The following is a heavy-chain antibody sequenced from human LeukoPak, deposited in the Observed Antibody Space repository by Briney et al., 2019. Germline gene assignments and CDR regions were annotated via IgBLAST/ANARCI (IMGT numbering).Heavy chain of an antibody. Sequence: PGGSLRLSCAASGLTFSSYWMSWVRQAPGKGLEWVANIKQDGSEKYYVDSVKGRFTISRDNAKNSLYLQMNSLRAEDTAVYYCAREDIVVVPAAMDVWGKGTTVTVSS. CDR3: AREDIVVVPAAMDV. V-gene: IGHV3-7*03. D-gene: IGHD2-2*01. J-gene: IGHJ6*04. CDR1: GLTFSSYW. CDR2: IKQDGSEK.